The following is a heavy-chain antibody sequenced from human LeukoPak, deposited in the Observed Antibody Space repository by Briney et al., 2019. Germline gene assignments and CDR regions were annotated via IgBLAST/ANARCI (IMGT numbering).Heavy chain of an antibody. CDR3: ARDAVDTANAV. J-gene: IGHJ6*02. CDR1: GFTFTTFW. V-gene: IGHV3-74*01. CDR2: INSDGSIT. D-gene: IGHD5-18*01. Sequence: GGSLRLSCAASGFTFTTFWMHWVRQAPGKGLVWVSHINSDGSITSYADSVKGRFTISRDNAKDTLYLQMNSLRAEDTAVYYRARDAVDTANAVWGQGTTVTVSS.